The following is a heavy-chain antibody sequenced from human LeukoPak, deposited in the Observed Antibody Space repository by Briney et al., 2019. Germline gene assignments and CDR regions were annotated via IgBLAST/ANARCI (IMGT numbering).Heavy chain of an antibody. CDR3: ARAVPFYYYGMDV. J-gene: IGHJ6*02. CDR2: IYYSGST. V-gene: IGHV4-31*03. Sequence: TLSLTCTVSGGSVTSGSYYWSWIRQHPGKGLEWIGYIYYSGSTYYNPSLKSRVTISVDTSKNQFSLKLSSVTAADTAVYYCARAVPFYYYGMDVWGQGTTVTVSS. D-gene: IGHD1-1*01. CDR1: GGSVTSGSYY.